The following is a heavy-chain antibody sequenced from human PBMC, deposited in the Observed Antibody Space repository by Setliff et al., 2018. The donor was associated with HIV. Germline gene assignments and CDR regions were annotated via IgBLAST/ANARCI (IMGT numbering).Heavy chain of an antibody. CDR1: GGSISSDDYF. CDR2: IFHTGST. V-gene: IGHV4-39*01. J-gene: IGHJ3*02. Sequence: SETLSLTCTVSGGSISSDDYFWGRVRQPPGKGLEWIGNIFHTGSTYYNPSLKSRLSISLDTSKNQFSLSLTSVTAADTAVYFCARPRVGDDAFNIWSQGTLVTVSS. CDR3: ARPRVGDDAFNI.